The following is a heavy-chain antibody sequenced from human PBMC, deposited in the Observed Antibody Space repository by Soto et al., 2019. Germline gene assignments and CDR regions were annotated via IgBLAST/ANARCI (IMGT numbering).Heavy chain of an antibody. Sequence: LSLTYTVSGGSISSGDYYWSWIRQPPGKGLEWIGYIYYSGSTYYNPSLKSRVTISVDTSKNQFSLKLSSVTAADTAVYYCARGTTYNWFDPWGQGTLVTVSS. CDR1: GGSISSGDYY. CDR3: ARGTTYNWFDP. D-gene: IGHD1-26*01. J-gene: IGHJ5*02. CDR2: IYYSGST. V-gene: IGHV4-30-4*01.